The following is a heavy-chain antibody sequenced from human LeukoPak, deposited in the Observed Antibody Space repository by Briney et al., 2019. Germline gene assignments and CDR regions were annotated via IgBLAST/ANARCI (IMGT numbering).Heavy chain of an antibody. V-gene: IGHV1-2*06. CDR2: INPNSGGT. CDR3: ARDHDFGVVIIY. CDR1: GYTFTGYY. Sequence: ASVKVSCKASGYTFTGYYMHWVRQAPGQGLEWMGRINPNSGGTNYAQKFQGRVTMTRDTSISTAYMELSRLRSDDTAVYYCARDHDFGVVIIYWGQGTLVTVSS. D-gene: IGHD3-3*01. J-gene: IGHJ4*02.